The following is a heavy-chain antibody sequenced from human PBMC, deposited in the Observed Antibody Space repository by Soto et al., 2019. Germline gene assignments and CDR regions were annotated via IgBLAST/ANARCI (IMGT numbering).Heavy chain of an antibody. CDR3: ARRHSSGWYSAAFDI. D-gene: IGHD6-19*01. CDR2: ISYDGSNK. J-gene: IGHJ3*02. Sequence: TGGSLRLSCAASGFTFSSYAMHWVRQAPGKGLEWVAVISYDGSNKYYADSVKGRFTISRDNSKNTLYLQMNSLRAEDTAVYYCARRHSSGWYSAAFDIWGQGTMVTVSS. CDR1: GFTFSSYA. V-gene: IGHV3-30-3*01.